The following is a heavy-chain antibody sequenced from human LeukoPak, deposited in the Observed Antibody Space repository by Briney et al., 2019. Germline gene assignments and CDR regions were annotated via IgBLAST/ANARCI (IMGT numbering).Heavy chain of an antibody. CDR3: AKVCGSGTYYDH. V-gene: IGHV3-23*01. J-gene: IGHJ4*02. CDR1: GFTLSNYD. D-gene: IGHD3-10*01. CDR2: LTGSTLTT. Sequence: HPGGSLRLSCAASGFTLSNYDMSWVRQAPGKGLEWVSTLTGSTLTTYYADSVKGRFTISRGNSKNTLYLQMNSLRAEDTAVYYCAKVCGSGTYYDHWGQGTLATVSS.